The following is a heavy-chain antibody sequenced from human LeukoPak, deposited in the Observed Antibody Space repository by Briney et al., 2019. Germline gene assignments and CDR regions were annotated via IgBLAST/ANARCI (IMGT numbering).Heavy chain of an antibody. CDR1: GFTFSSYA. J-gene: IGHJ4*02. D-gene: IGHD5-24*01. CDR3: ARVKVEMATSNSFDY. V-gene: IGHV3-30*01. Sequence: GGSLRLSYAASGFTFSSYAMHWVRQAPGKGLEWVAVISYDGSNKYYADSVKGRFTISRDNSKNTLYLQMNSLRAEDTAVYYCARVKVEMATSNSFDYWGQGTLVTVSS. CDR2: ISYDGSNK.